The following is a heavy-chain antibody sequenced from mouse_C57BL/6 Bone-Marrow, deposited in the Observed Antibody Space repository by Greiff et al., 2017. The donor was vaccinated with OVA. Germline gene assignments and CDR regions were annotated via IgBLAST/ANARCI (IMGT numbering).Heavy chain of an antibody. CDR3: AKNFPYFYAMDY. Sequence: VKLMESGPGLVQPSQSLSITCTVSGFSFTSYGVHWVRQSPGKGLEWLGVIWRGGSTDYNAAFMSRLSITKDNSKSQVFFKMNSLQADDTAIYYCAKNFPYFYAMDYWGQGTSVIVSS. CDR2: IWRGGST. J-gene: IGHJ4*01. D-gene: IGHD2-10*01. CDR1: GFSFTSYG. V-gene: IGHV2-5*01.